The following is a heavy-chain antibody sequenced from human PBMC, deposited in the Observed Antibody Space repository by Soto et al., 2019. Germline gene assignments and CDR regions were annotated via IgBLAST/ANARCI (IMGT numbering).Heavy chain of an antibody. J-gene: IGHJ6*02. D-gene: IGHD3-10*01. CDR2: ISGSGGST. V-gene: IGHV3-23*01. CDR3: AKDVFRWFGDS. CDR1: GFPFSRDA. Sequence: EVQLLESGGGLVQPGGSLRRSCAASGFPFSRDAMSCVRQAPGKGLEWVSAISGSGGSTYDADSVKGRFTISRDNSKNTLYLQMNILRAEDTAVYYCAKDVFRWFGDSWGQGTTVTVSS.